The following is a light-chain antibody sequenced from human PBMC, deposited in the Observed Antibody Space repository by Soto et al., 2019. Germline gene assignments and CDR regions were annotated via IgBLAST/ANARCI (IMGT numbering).Light chain of an antibody. J-gene: IGKJ1*01. CDR3: QQYGSSLQT. V-gene: IGKV3-20*01. CDR2: GAS. Sequence: EIVLTQSPGTLSLSPGERATLSCRASQSVSSSYLAWYQQKPGQAPRLLIYGASSRATGIPDRFSGSGSGTDFTLTISRLEPEDFAVYYCQQYGSSLQTFGQGTSVAIK. CDR1: QSVSSSY.